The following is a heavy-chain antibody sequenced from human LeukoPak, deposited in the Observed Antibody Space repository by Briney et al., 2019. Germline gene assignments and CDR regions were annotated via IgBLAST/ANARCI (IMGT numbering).Heavy chain of an antibody. J-gene: IGHJ4*02. Sequence: ASVKVSCKASGYTFTSYYMHWVRQAPGQGLEWMGIINPSGGSTSYAQKFQGRVTMTRDMSTSTVYMELSSLRSEDTAVYYCAKDPSMYYYDSSGYYYLDYWGQGTLVTVSS. CDR1: GYTFTSYY. V-gene: IGHV1-46*01. CDR3: AKDPSMYYYDSSGYYYLDY. CDR2: INPSGGST. D-gene: IGHD3-22*01.